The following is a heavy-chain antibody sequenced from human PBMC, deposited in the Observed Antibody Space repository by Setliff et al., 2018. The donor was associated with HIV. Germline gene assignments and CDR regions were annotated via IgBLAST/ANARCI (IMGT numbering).Heavy chain of an antibody. CDR1: GGSISSYY. J-gene: IGHJ6*02. D-gene: IGHD3-22*01. Sequence: SETLSLTCTVSGGSISSYYWSWIRQPPGKGLEWIGYIYYSGSTNYNPSLKSRVTISVDTSKNQFPLKLSSVTAADTAVYYCARGTYYYDSSGYFNYYYGMDVWGQGTTVTVSS. CDR2: IYYSGST. CDR3: ARGTYYYDSSGYFNYYYGMDV. V-gene: IGHV4-59*01.